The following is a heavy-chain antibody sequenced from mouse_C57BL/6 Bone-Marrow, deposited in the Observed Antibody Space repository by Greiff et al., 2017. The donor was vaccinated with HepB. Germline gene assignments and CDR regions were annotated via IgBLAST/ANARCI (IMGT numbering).Heavy chain of an antibody. CDR2: ISYDGSN. CDR1: GYSITSGYY. J-gene: IGHJ2*01. CDR3: AREGEFITTVVANFDY. Sequence: EVKLMESGPGLVKPSQSLSLTCSVTGYSITSGYYWNWIRQFPGNKLEWMGYISYDGSNNYNPSLKNRISITRDTSKNQFFLKLNSVTTEDTATYYCAREGEFITTVVANFDYWGQGTTLTVSS. V-gene: IGHV3-6*01. D-gene: IGHD1-1*01.